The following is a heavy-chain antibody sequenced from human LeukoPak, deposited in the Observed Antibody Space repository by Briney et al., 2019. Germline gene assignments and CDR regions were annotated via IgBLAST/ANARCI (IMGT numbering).Heavy chain of an antibody. CDR2: IYTSGST. V-gene: IGHV4-4*07. Sequence: PSETLSLTCTVSGGSISSYYWSWIRQPAGKGLEWIGRIYTSGSTNYNPSLKSRVTISVDTSKNQFSLKLSSVTAADTAVYYCARVFGGFGAARPRGWFDPWGQGTLVTVSS. CDR1: GGSISSYY. J-gene: IGHJ5*02. D-gene: IGHD6-6*01. CDR3: ARVFGGFGAARPRGWFDP.